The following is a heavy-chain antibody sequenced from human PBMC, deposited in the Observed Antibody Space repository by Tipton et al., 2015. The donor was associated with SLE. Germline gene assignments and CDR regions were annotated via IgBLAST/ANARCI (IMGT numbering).Heavy chain of an antibody. D-gene: IGHD6-13*01. J-gene: IGHJ3*02. CDR2: IYYSGSA. V-gene: IGHV4-59*12. CDR3: ARGKRYSSSWSHAFDI. Sequence: TLSLTCTVSGGSISSYYWSWIRQPPGKGLEWIGYIYYSGSANYNPSLKSRVTISLDTTKNLSSLKLRSVTAADTSVYYCARGKRYSSSWSHAFDIWGQGTMVTVSS. CDR1: GGSISSYY.